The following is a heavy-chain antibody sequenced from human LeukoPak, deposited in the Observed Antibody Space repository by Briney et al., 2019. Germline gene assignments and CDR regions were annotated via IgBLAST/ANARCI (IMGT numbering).Heavy chain of an antibody. CDR3: TTGALRGYSGYDLDYYYYMDV. CDR1: GFTFSDYY. D-gene: IGHD5-12*01. CDR2: ISSSGSTI. V-gene: IGHV3-11*01. Sequence: GGSLRLSCAASGFTFSDYYMSWIRQAPGKGLEWVSYISSSGSTIYYADSVKGRFTISRDNAKNSLYLQMNSLRAEDTAVYYCTTGALRGYSGYDLDYYYYMDVWGKGTTVTVSS. J-gene: IGHJ6*03.